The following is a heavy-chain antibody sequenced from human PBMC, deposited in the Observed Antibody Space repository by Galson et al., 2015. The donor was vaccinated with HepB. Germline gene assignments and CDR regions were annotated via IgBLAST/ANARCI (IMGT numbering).Heavy chain of an antibody. Sequence: SLRLSCAASGLRFNTTWMSWVRQTPGKGLEWIGRIKSKTDGGTADYAAPVKGRFTIARDDASNTLYLHMNRLKTGDTGVYYCTTDVFFSTFWSWFDPWGQGTLVTVSS. V-gene: IGHV3-15*01. CDR1: GLRFNTTW. CDR3: TTDVFFSTFWSWFDP. CDR2: IKSKTDGGTA. D-gene: IGHD2-8*02. J-gene: IGHJ5*02.